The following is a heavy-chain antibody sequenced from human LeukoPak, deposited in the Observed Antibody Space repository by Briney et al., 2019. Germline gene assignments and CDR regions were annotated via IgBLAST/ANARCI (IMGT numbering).Heavy chain of an antibody. J-gene: IGHJ4*02. D-gene: IGHD4-17*01. CDR3: AKGDDYGDLFDY. Sequence: VQPGRSLRLSCEASGFTFSSYGMHWVRQAPGKGLEWVAVISYDGSNKYYADSVKGRFTISRDNSKNTLYLQMNSLRAEDTAVYYCAKGDDYGDLFDYWGQGTLVTVSS. CDR1: GFTFSSYG. V-gene: IGHV3-30*18. CDR2: ISYDGSNK.